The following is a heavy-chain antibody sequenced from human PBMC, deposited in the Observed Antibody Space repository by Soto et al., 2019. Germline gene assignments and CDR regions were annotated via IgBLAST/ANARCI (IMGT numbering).Heavy chain of an antibody. CDR1: GYSFTSYW. V-gene: IGHV5-51*01. D-gene: IGHD2-15*01. J-gene: IGHJ6*02. CDR2: IYPGDSDT. CDR3: ARRDIGYCSGGSCYGMDV. Sequence: PGESLKISCKGSGYSFTSYWIGWVRQMPGKGLEWMGIIYPGDSDTRYSPSFQGHVTISADKSISTAYLQWSSLKASDTAMYYCARRDIGYCSGGSCYGMDVWGQGTTVTVSS.